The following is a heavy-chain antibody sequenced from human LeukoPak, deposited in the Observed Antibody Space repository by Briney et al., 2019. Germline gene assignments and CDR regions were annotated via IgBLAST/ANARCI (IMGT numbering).Heavy chain of an antibody. CDR2: IYTSGST. J-gene: IGHJ4*02. Sequence: SQTLSLTCTVSGGSLSSGSYYWSWIRQPAGTGLEWIGRIYTSGSTNYNPSLKSRVTISVDTSKNQFSLKLSSVTAADTAVYYCAITFIAVAGPVFDYWGQGTLVTVSS. CDR1: GGSLSSGSYY. CDR3: AITFIAVAGPVFDY. V-gene: IGHV4-61*02. D-gene: IGHD6-19*01.